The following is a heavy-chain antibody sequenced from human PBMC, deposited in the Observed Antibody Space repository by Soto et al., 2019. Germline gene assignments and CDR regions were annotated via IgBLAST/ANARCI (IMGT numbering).Heavy chain of an antibody. CDR2: IYWDDDK. D-gene: IGHD3-22*01. J-gene: IGHJ3*02. CDR3: AHRGGGYYDSSGWTFDI. V-gene: IGHV2-5*02. CDR1: GFSLSTSGVG. Sequence: QITLKESGPTLVKPTQTLTLTCTLSGFSLSTSGVGVGWVRQPPGKALEWLALIYWDDDKRYSPSLKSRLTIPRDTSKNQVVLTMTHMAPVDTATYYRAHRGGGYYDSSGWTFDIWGQGTMVTVSS.